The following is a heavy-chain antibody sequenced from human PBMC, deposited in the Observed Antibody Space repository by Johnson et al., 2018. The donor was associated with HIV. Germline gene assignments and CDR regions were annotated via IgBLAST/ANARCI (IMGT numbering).Heavy chain of an antibody. J-gene: IGHJ3*02. Sequence: VHLVESGGGLVQPRGSLRLSCAASGFTFSDCAMSWVRQGPGKGLEWVSAITVSGDNTYYADSVKGRFTISRENSKNTLYVEMNSLRVEDTALYYCARDRGQWLLGMSDAFDIWGQGTMVTVSS. V-gene: IGHV3-23*04. CDR2: ITVSGDNT. CDR3: ARDRGQWLLGMSDAFDI. D-gene: IGHD3-22*01. CDR1: GFTFSDCA.